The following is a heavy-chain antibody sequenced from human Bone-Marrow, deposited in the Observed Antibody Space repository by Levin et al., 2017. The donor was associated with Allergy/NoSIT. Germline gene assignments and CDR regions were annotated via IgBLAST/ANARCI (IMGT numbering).Heavy chain of an antibody. CDR3: ARDRMTGYFSYFDF. V-gene: IGHV4-59*01. CDR2: ISDSGST. J-gene: IGHJ4*02. D-gene: IGHD3-9*01. Sequence: SCTISGGSLRSNYWSWIRQPPGRGLEWIAYISDSGSTIYSPSLRSRVTLSVDTSKNQFSLRLRSVTAADTAVYYCARDRMTGYFSYFDFWGQGTLVTVSS. CDR1: GGSLRSNY.